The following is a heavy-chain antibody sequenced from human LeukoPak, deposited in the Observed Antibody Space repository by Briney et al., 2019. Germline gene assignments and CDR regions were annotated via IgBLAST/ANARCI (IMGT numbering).Heavy chain of an antibody. CDR2: INSSSGGA. J-gene: IGHJ4*02. CDR1: GYTFTGYY. CDR3: ARFLPRVVGDGYTDY. Sequence: ASVKVSCKASGYTFTGYYIHWVRQAPGQGPEWMGIINSSSGGAKYAQKFQGRVTTTRDTSTSTAYMELSSLRSEDTAVYYCARFLPRVVGDGYTDYWGQGSLVTVSS. D-gene: IGHD5-24*01. V-gene: IGHV1-46*01.